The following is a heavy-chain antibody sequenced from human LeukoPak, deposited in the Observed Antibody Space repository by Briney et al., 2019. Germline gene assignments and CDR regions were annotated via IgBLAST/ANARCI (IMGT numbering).Heavy chain of an antibody. D-gene: IGHD3-10*01. CDR3: ARGSGSYSGTDY. J-gene: IGHJ4*02. V-gene: IGHV3-21*01. Sequence: GRSLRLSCAASGFTFSSYSMNWVRQAPGKGLEWVSSISSSSYIYYADSVKGRFTISRDNAKNSLYLQMNSLRAEDTAVYYCARGSGSYSGTDYWGQGTLVTVSS. CDR2: ISSSSYI. CDR1: GFTFSSYS.